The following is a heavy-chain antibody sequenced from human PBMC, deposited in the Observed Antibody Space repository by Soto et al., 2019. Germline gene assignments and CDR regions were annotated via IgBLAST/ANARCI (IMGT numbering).Heavy chain of an antibody. V-gene: IGHV1-69*13. CDR3: ARGRAPHYYYYGMDV. CDR1: GGTFSIYA. CDR2: IIPIFGTA. J-gene: IGHJ6*02. Sequence: SVKVSCKASGGTFSIYAISCVLQSPLQGLEWMGGIIPIFGTANYAQKFQGRVTITADESTSTAYMELSSLRSEGTAVYYCARGRAPHYYYYGMDVWGQGTTVTVSS. D-gene: IGHD1-26*01.